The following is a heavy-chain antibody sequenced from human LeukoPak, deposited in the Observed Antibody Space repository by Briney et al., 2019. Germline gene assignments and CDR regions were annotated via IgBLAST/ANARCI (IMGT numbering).Heavy chain of an antibody. CDR3: VRDYRGGWNDY. CDR1: GFTFTKHW. Sequence: GGSLRLSCVATGFTFTKHWMSWVRQSRGKGLECVAKIREDGNERHYVDSVKGRFTISRDNARNSLYLQMNNVRVDDTAVYYCVRDYRGGWNDYWGQGTQVTVSS. D-gene: IGHD1-26*01. CDR2: IREDGNER. J-gene: IGHJ4*02. V-gene: IGHV3-7*01.